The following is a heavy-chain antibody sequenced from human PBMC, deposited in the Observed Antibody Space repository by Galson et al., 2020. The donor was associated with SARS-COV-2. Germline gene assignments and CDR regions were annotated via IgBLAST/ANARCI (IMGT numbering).Heavy chain of an antibody. V-gene: IGHV1-2*02. CDR2: INPNTGDT. D-gene: IGHD1-26*01. CDR1: GYTFTDYY. Sequence: ASVKVSCKASGYTFTDYYIYWVRQAPGQGLEWMGWINPNTGDTTTAERFQGRVTMTRDTSSSTAYMELSRLQSDDTAVFYCARVFGEWELLDFYYYGMDLWGQGTTVTVSS. CDR3: ARVFGEWELLDFYYYGMDL. J-gene: IGHJ6*02.